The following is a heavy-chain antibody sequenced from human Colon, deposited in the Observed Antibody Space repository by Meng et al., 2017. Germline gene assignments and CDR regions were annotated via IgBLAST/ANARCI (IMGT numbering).Heavy chain of an antibody. CDR2: ISGSTSATTI. D-gene: IGHD2-2*01. CDR1: GFTFSDYY. Sequence: QVRLVGSGGGLVEPGGSLRLSCVGSGFTFSDYYMTWIRQAPGKGLEWIAYISGSTSATTIYYADSVRGRFTIARDNAKNSVYLQMNSLRADDTAVYYCTRGWMPEWGQGTLVTVSS. V-gene: IGHV3-11*04. J-gene: IGHJ4*01. CDR3: TRGWMPE.